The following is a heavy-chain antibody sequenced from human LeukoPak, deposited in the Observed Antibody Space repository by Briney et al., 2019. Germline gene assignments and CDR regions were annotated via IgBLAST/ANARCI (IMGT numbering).Heavy chain of an antibody. V-gene: IGHV1-18*01. CDR2: ISAYNGNT. Sequence: ASVKVSCKASGYTFTSYGISWVRQAPGQGLEWMGWISAYNGNTNYAQKLQGRVTMTTDTSTSTAYMELRSPRSDDTAVYYCARDKSGSSWYYGWFDPWGQGTLVTVSS. D-gene: IGHD6-13*01. CDR3: ARDKSGSSWYYGWFDP. CDR1: GYTFTSYG. J-gene: IGHJ5*02.